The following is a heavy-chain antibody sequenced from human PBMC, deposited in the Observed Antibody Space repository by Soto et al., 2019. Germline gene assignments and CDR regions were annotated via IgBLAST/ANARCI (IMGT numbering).Heavy chain of an antibody. CDR1: GFTFSSYG. CDR2: ISYDGSNK. J-gene: IGHJ6*02. V-gene: IGHV3-30*18. Sequence: GGSLRLSCAASGFTFSSYGMHWVRQAPGKGLEWVAVISYDGSNKYYADSVKGRFTISRDNSKNTLYLQMYSLRAEDTAVYYCAKDLKIHYGMDVWGQGTTVTVSS. CDR3: AKDLKIHYGMDV.